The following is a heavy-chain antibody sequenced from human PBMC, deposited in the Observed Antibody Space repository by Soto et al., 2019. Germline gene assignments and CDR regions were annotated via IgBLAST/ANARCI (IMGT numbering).Heavy chain of an antibody. Sequence: QLQLQESGPGLVKPSETLSLTCTVSNGSITSAIYYWGWIRQPPGKGLEWIGSIYHSGSMYYNPSLQGRVTISVDTSKNQFSLKLSSVTAADTAVYFCAGRSSLASVQVYFGEISNYNWFDPWGQGTLVTVSS. CDR2: IYHSGSM. CDR3: AGRSSLASVQVYFGEISNYNWFDP. J-gene: IGHJ5*02. CDR1: NGSITSAIYY. V-gene: IGHV4-39*01. D-gene: IGHD3-10*01.